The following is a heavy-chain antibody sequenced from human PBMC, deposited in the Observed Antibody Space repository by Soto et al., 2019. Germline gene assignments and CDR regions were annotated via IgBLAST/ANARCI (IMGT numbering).Heavy chain of an antibody. CDR2: IYYSGST. CDR3: ARDRGRYCSSTSCYAGHYYYGMDV. D-gene: IGHD2-2*01. CDR1: GGSISSGGYY. V-gene: IGHV4-31*03. Sequence: QVQLQESGPGLVKPSQTLSLTCTVSGGSISSGGYYWSWIRQHPGKGLEWIGYIYYSGSTYYNPSLKSRVTISVDTSKNQFSLKLSSVTAADTAVYYCARDRGRYCSSTSCYAGHYYYGMDVWGQGTTVTVSS. J-gene: IGHJ6*02.